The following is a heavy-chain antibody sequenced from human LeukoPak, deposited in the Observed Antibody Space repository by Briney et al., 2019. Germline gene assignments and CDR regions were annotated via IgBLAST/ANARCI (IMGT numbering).Heavy chain of an antibody. CDR2: ISSSGSTI. J-gene: IGHJ3*02. D-gene: IGHD3-16*02. V-gene: IGHV3-11*04. CDR3: ARVGLRLGELSFNAFDI. CDR1: GFTFSDYY. Sequence: PGGSLRLSCAASGFTFSDYYMSWIRQAPGEGLEWVSYISSSGSTIYYADSVKGRFTISRDNAKNSLYLQMNSLRAEDTAVYYCARVGLRLGELSFNAFDIWGQGTMVTVSS.